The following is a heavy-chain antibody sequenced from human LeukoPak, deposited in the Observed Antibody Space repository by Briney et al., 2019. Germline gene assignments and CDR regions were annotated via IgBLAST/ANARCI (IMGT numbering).Heavy chain of an antibody. CDR3: ARGIESYGDYGY. CDR1: GASISGSY. CDR2: MYNSGST. J-gene: IGHJ4*02. D-gene: IGHD4-17*01. V-gene: IGHV4-59*01. Sequence: SETLSLTCTVSGASISGSYWSWIRQPPGKGLEWIAYMYNSGSTNYYPSLKRRVTISIDTSKNQFSLKLSSLTAADTAIYYCARGIESYGDYGYWGQGILVTVS.